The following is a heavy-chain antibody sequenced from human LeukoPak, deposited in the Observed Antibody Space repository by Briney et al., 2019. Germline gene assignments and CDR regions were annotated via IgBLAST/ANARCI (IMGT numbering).Heavy chain of an antibody. J-gene: IGHJ4*02. V-gene: IGHV3-21*01. CDR1: GYTFSSYS. CDR2: ISSSSSYI. Sequence: PGGSLRLSCAASGYTFSSYSMNWVRQAPGKGLEWVSSISSSSSYIYYADSVKGRFTISRDNAKNSLYLQMNSLRAEDTAVYYCARAHNWKYGTFDYWGQGTLVTVSS. CDR3: ARAHNWKYGTFDY. D-gene: IGHD1-7*01.